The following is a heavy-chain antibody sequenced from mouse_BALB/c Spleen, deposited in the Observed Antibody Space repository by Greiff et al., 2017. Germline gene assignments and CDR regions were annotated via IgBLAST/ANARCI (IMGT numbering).Heavy chain of an antibody. CDR3: ARDYGSTYYFDY. Sequence: QVQLQQPGAELVKPGASVKLSCKASGYTFTSYWMHWVKQRPGQGLEWIGAINPSNGRTNYNEKFKSKATLTVDKSSSTAYMQLSSLTSEDSAVYYCARDYGSTYYFDYWGQGTTLTVSS. D-gene: IGHD1-1*01. CDR2: INPSNGRT. CDR1: GYTFTSYW. J-gene: IGHJ2*01. V-gene: IGHV1S81*02.